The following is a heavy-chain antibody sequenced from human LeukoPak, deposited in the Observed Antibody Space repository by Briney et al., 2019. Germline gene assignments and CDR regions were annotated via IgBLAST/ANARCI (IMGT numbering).Heavy chain of an antibody. CDR2: ISSSSSYI. J-gene: IGHJ5*02. D-gene: IGHD4-17*01. Sequence: KPGGSLRLSCAASGFTFSSYSMNWVRQAPGKGLEWVSSISSSSSYIYYADSVKGRFTISRDNAKNSLYLQMNSLRAEDTAVYYCAREGDYGDYIQWFDPWGQGTLVTVSS. CDR1: GFTFSSYS. CDR3: AREGDYGDYIQWFDP. V-gene: IGHV3-21*01.